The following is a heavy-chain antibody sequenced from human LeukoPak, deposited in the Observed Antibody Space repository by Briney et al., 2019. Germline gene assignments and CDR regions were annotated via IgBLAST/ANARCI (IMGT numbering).Heavy chain of an antibody. V-gene: IGHV4-34*01. CDR3: ARLFAGTFDY. D-gene: IGHD1-14*01. Sequence: PSETLSLTCAVYGGSFSGYYWSWIRRPPGKGLEWIGEINHSGSTNYNPSLKSRVTISVDTSKNQFSLKLSSVTAADTAVCYCARLFAGTFDYWGQGTLVTVSS. CDR2: INHSGST. J-gene: IGHJ4*02. CDR1: GGSFSGYY.